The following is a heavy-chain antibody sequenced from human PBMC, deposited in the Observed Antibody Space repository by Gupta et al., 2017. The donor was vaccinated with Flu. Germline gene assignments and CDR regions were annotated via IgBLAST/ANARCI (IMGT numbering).Heavy chain of an antibody. CDR3: ARLLPSMNMVTA. D-gene: IGHD2-21*02. V-gene: IGHV4-34*01. J-gene: IGHJ5*02. Sequence: GSLSGYYWSWVRQPPGKGLEWVGEINQSGTPHYNPSLKGRVTMSVDSSKTQLYLKLTSVTAADTAVYYCARLLPSMNMVTAWGQGTLVTVSS. CDR2: INQSGTP. CDR1: GSLSGYY.